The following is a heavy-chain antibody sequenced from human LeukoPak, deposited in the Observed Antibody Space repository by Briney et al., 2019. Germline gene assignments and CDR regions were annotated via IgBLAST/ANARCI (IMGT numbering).Heavy chain of an antibody. J-gene: IGHJ6*02. CDR3: TTTNYGDYVYYYYGMDV. CDR2: IKSKIDGGTT. V-gene: IGHV3-15*01. D-gene: IGHD4-17*01. CDR1: GFTFSNAW. Sequence: GGSLRLSCAASGFTFSNAWMSWVRQAPGRGLEWVGRIKSKIDGGTTDYAAPVKGRFTISRDDSKNTLYLQMSSLKTEDTAVYYCTTTNYGDYVYYYYGMDVWGQGTTVTVSS.